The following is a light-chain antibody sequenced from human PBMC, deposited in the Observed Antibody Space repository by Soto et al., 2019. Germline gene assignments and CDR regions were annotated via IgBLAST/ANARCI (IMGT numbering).Light chain of an antibody. V-gene: IGKV3D-20*01. J-gene: IGKJ2*01. CDR2: DAS. Sequence: EIVLTQSPATLSLSPGERATLSCGASQSVSSSCFAWYQQKPGPAPRLLIYDASTRATGIPDRFIGSGSGTDYTIATSRLEHHDFSVYYYWQYDTCSHFTFGQWTKMEIK. CDR1: QSVSSSC. CDR3: WQYDTCSHFT.